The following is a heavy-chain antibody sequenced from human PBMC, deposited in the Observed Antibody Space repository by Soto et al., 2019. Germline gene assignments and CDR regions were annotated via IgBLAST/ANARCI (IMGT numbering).Heavy chain of an antibody. CDR2: INHSGST. J-gene: IGHJ4*02. CDR1: GGSFSGYY. D-gene: IGHD1-26*01. Sequence: PSEILSLTCAVYGGSFSGYYWSLIRQPPGKGLEWMGEINHSGSTNYNPSLKSRVTISVDTSKNQFSLKLSSVTAADTAVYYCARVSGSYSHWFDYWGQGTLVTVSS. CDR3: ARVSGSYSHWFDY. V-gene: IGHV4-34*01.